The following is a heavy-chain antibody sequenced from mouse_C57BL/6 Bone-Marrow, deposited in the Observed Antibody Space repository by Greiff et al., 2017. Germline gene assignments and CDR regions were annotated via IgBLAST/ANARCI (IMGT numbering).Heavy chain of an antibody. CDR3: ARDGYPYYFDY. D-gene: IGHD2-3*01. CDR2: INPNNGGT. V-gene: IGHV1-26*01. J-gene: IGHJ2*01. Sequence: EVQLQQSGPELVKPGASVKISCKASGYTFTDYYMNWVKQSQGKSLEWIGDINPNNGGTSYNQKFKGKATLTVDKSSSTAYMELRSLTSDDAAVYYCARDGYPYYFDYWGQGTTLTVSS. CDR1: GYTFTDYY.